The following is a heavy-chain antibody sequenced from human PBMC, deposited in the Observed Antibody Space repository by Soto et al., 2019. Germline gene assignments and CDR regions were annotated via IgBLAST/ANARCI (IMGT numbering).Heavy chain of an antibody. Sequence: QVQLVESGGGVVQPGRSLRLSCAASGFTFSSYGMHWVRQAPGKGLEWVAVISYDGSNKYYADSVKGRFTISRDNSTNTLYLQMNSLRAEDTAVYYCAKDLWGRGYYGSGSTIDYWGQGTLVTVSS. CDR3: AKDLWGRGYYGSGSTIDY. CDR2: ISYDGSNK. CDR1: GFTFSSYG. V-gene: IGHV3-30*18. D-gene: IGHD3-10*01. J-gene: IGHJ4*02.